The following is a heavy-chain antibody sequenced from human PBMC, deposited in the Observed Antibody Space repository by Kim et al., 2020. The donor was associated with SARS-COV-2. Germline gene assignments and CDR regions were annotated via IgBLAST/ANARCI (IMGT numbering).Heavy chain of an antibody. D-gene: IGHD3-9*01. V-gene: IGHV4-59*01. J-gene: IGHJ5*02. CDR2: IYYSGST. CDR3: ARAESYYESLTGYSPDWFDP. CDR1: GGSISSYY. Sequence: SETLSLTCTVSGGSISSYYWSWIRQPPGKGLEWIGYIYYSGSTNYNPSLKSRVTISVDTSKNQFSLKLSSVTAADTAVYYCARAESYYESLTGYSPDWFDPWGQRTLVTVSS.